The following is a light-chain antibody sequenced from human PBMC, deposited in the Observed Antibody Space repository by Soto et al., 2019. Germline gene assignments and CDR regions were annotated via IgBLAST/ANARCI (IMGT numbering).Light chain of an antibody. J-gene: IGKJ3*01. V-gene: IGKV3-11*01. CDR2: DAS. Sequence: DSVLTQSPGTLSLSPGERATLSCRASQSVGNSVGWYQQKPGQAPRLLSYDASNRATDIPVRFSGSGSGTDFTLTISSLEPEDFAVYYCQQRSNWPPRITFGPGTKVDIK. CDR1: QSVGNS. CDR3: QQRSNWPPRIT.